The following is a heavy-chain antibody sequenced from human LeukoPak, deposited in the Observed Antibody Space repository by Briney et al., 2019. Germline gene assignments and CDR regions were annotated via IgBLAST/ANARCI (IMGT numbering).Heavy chain of an antibody. Sequence: PSETLSLTCTVSGGSISSYYWNWIRQPPGKGLEWIGYIYYSGSTNYNPSLKSRVTMSVDTSKNQFSLKLSSVTAADTAVYYCARGADSSGYYSIFYFDYWGRGTLVTVSS. J-gene: IGHJ4*02. CDR3: ARGADSSGYYSIFYFDY. CDR2: IYYSGST. V-gene: IGHV4-59*01. CDR1: GGSISSYY. D-gene: IGHD3-22*01.